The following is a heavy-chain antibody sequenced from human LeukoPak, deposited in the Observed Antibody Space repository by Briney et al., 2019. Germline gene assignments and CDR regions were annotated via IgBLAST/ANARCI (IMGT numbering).Heavy chain of an antibody. J-gene: IGHJ4*02. CDR2: ISAYNGDT. V-gene: IGHV1-18*01. CDR3: ARGPYCSGGTCYSQFLDH. D-gene: IGHD2-15*01. Sequence: ASVKVSCKASGYTFTNYGITLVRQAPGQGLEWMGWISAYNGDTTYAQNLQGRVTMTTDTSTSTAYMELRSLTSGDTAVYYCARGPYCSGGTCYSQFLDHWGQGTLVTVSS. CDR1: GYTFTNYG.